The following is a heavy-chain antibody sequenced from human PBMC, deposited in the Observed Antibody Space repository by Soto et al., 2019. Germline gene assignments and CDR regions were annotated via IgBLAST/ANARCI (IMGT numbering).Heavy chain of an antibody. J-gene: IGHJ4*02. CDR2: INAGNGNT. CDR1: GYTFTSYA. Sequence: ASVKVSCKASGYTFTSYAMHWVRQAPGQRLEWMGWINAGNGNTKYSQKFQGRVTITRDTSASTAYMELSSLRSEDTAVYYCATDSGYEGYYFDYWGQGTLVTVSS. V-gene: IGHV1-3*01. D-gene: IGHD3-22*01. CDR3: ATDSGYEGYYFDY.